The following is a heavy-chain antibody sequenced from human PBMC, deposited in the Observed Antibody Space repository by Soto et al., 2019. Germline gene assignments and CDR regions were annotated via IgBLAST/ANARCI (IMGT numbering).Heavy chain of an antibody. CDR1: AFTISSNY. D-gene: IGHD6-6*01. CDR3: ARAPLAARENYYMDV. CDR2: IYSGGNT. J-gene: IGHJ6*03. V-gene: IGHV3-66*01. Sequence: EVQLVESGGGLVQPGGSLRLSCAASAFTISSNYMSWVRQAPGKGLEWVSVIYSGGNTYYADSVKGRFTISRDNSKNTVFLQMNSLRGEDTAVYYCARAPLAARENYYMDVWGKGTTVTVSS.